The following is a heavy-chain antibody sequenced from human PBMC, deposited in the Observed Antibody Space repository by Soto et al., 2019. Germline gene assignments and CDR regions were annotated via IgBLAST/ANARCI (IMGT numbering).Heavy chain of an antibody. V-gene: IGHV4-30-4*01. CDR3: VRTAREGAVAPHWFDR. CDR2: VYYTGST. Sequence: ASETLSLTCTVSGASIRSTDYYWSWICQAPGKGLEWIGYVYYTGSTYYNPSLMSRLTISVDTSKNQFSLKLTSVTAAETAVYYCVRTAREGAVAPHWFDRWGQGTQVTVSS. D-gene: IGHD2-21*02. J-gene: IGHJ5*02. CDR1: GASIRSTDYY.